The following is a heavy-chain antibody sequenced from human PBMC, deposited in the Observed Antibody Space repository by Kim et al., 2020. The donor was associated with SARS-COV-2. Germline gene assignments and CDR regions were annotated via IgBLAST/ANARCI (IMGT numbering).Heavy chain of an antibody. Sequence: SVKVSCKASGGTFSSYAISWVRQAPGQGLEWMGGIIPIFGTANYAQKFQGRVTITADESTSTAYMELSSLRSEDTAVYYCARGLDYGDGGYYFDYWGQGTLVTVSS. V-gene: IGHV1-69*13. D-gene: IGHD4-17*01. CDR1: GGTFSSYA. CDR2: IIPIFGTA. CDR3: ARGLDYGDGGYYFDY. J-gene: IGHJ4*02.